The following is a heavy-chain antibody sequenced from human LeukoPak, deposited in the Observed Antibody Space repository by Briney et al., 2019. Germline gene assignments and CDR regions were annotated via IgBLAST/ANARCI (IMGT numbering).Heavy chain of an antibody. CDR2: ITYRGSG. CDR3: GVYGGDWRFDF. V-gene: IGHV4-34*01. CDR1: NGFDSYY. J-gene: IGHJ4*02. Sequence: SETLSLTCAVYNGFDSYYMTIVRQPPGKGLEWVGEITYRGSGNYNPSLKGRATISINISQRQFSLSLRSVTAADTATYYCGVYGGDWRFDFWGQGTPITVSS. D-gene: IGHD2-21*02.